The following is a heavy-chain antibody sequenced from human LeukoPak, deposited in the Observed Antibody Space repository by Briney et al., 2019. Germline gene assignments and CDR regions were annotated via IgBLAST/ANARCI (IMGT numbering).Heavy chain of an antibody. J-gene: IGHJ4*02. D-gene: IGHD5-24*01. Sequence: PSETLSLTCTVSGGSINNYYWSWIRQPPGKGLEWIGYIYYRGSTNYNPSLKSRVTISVDKSKNQFSLKLSSVTAADTAVYYCARRGDGYGHFDFWGQGTLVTVSS. CDR1: GGSINNYY. CDR2: IYYRGST. V-gene: IGHV4-59*12. CDR3: ARRGDGYGHFDF.